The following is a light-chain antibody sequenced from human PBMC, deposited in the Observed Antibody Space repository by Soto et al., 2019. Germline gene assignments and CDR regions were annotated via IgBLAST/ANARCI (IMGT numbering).Light chain of an antibody. CDR3: QQRSNWPAVT. Sequence: EIVLTQSPATLSLSPGERATLSCRASQSVSSYLAWYQQKPGQAPRLLIYDASNRAPGIPARFSGSGSGTDFTLTISSLEPEDFAVYYCQQRSNWPAVTFGQGTKVEIK. CDR2: DAS. CDR1: QSVSSY. V-gene: IGKV3-11*01. J-gene: IGKJ1*01.